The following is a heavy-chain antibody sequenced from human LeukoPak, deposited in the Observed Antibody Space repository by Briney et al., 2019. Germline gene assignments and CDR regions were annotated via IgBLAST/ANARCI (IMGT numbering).Heavy chain of an antibody. CDR3: AKDKTAAGELDY. J-gene: IGHJ4*02. D-gene: IGHD3-10*01. CDR1: GFTFSSYG. Sequence: PGGSLRLSCAASGFTFSSYGMSWVRQAPGKGLEWVSAISGSGGSTYYADSVKGRFTISRDNSKNTLYLQMNSLRAEDTAVYYCAKDKTAAGELDYWGQGTLVTVSS. V-gene: IGHV3-23*01. CDR2: ISGSGGST.